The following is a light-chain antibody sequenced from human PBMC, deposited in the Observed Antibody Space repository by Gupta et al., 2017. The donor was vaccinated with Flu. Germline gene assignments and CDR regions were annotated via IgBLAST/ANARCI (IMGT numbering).Light chain of an antibody. CDR1: QSVLYSSNNKNY. CDR3: QQYYSTPQT. V-gene: IGKV4-1*01. Sequence: CKSSQSVLYSSNNKNYLAWYQQKPGQPPQLLIYWSSTRESGVPDRFSGSGSGTDFTLTISNLQAEDVAVYYCQQYYSTPQTFGQGTKVEIK. CDR2: WSS. J-gene: IGKJ1*01.